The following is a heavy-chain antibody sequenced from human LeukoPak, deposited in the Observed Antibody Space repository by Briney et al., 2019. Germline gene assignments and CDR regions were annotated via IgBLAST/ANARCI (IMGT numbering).Heavy chain of an antibody. V-gene: IGHV4-34*01. CDR3: ARGKGYSYGYRGYFDY. D-gene: IGHD5-18*01. CDR1: GGSFSGYY. J-gene: IGHJ4*02. CDR2: INHSGST. Sequence: SETLSLTCAVYGGSFSGYYWSWIRQPPGKGLEWIGEINHSGSTNYNPSLKSRVAISVDTSKNQFPLKLSSVTAADTAVYYCARGKGYSYGYRGYFDYWGQGTLVTVSS.